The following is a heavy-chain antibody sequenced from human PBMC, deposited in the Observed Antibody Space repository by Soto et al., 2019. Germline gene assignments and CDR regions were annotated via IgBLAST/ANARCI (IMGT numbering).Heavy chain of an antibody. D-gene: IGHD5-12*01. CDR3: ARVQYSGYDFKLAFYN. CDR1: GYTFDNYA. Sequence: QVQLVQSGAQVKKPGASVKVSCKASGYTFDNYALHWVRQAPGRRLEWMGWIHAGNGYTKYSQSFKGRVTITRDTSAITVHRDLSSLRFEDTAVYYCARVQYSGYDFKLAFYNWGQGTMVTGSS. V-gene: IGHV1-3*01. J-gene: IGHJ3*02. CDR2: IHAGNGYT.